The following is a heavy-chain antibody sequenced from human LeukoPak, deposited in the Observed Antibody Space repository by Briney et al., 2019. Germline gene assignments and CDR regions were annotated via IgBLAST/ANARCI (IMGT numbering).Heavy chain of an antibody. Sequence: SETLSLTCTVSGGSINNYYWSWIRQPPGKGLEWIGSIYYSGSTYYNPSLKSRVTISVDTSKNQFSLKLSSVTAADTAVCYCARHGSSSWYWGAFDIWGQGTMVTVSS. V-gene: IGHV4-39*01. CDR2: IYYSGST. J-gene: IGHJ3*02. CDR1: GGSINNYY. D-gene: IGHD6-13*01. CDR3: ARHGSSSWYWGAFDI.